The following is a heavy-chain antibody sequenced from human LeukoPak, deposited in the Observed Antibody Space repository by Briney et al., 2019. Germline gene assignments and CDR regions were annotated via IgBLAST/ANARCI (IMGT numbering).Heavy chain of an antibody. CDR3: AREIPGRIAADC. Sequence: PGGSLRLSCAASGFTFSDYSMNWLRQAPGKGLEWISYIGGRGDGISYADSVKGRFTISRDNAKNSLFLQMNRLRGEDTAIYFCAREIPGRIAADCWGQGTLVTVSS. CDR1: GFTFSDYS. D-gene: IGHD2-15*01. J-gene: IGHJ4*02. CDR2: IGGRGDGI. V-gene: IGHV3-48*01.